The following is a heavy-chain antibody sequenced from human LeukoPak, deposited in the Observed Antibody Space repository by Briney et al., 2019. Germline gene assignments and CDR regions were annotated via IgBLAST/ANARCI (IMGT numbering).Heavy chain of an antibody. D-gene: IGHD2-15*01. CDR1: GVPISKSSYY. V-gene: IGHV4-39*01. J-gene: IGHJ4*02. CDR3: ACSALTSTGSFDY. CDR2: IYYSGST. Sequence: SETLSLTCTVSGVPISKSSYYWGWIRQPPGKGLEWIGSIYYSGSTYYNPSLKSRVTISVDTSKNQFSLKLSSMTAADTAVYYCACSALTSTGSFDYWGQGTLVTVSS.